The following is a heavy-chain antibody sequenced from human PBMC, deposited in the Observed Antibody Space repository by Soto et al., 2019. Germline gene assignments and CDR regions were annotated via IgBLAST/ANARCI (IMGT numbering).Heavy chain of an antibody. CDR1: GFSLSSYGMG. V-gene: IGHV2-5*02. Sequence: QITLKESGPTLVRPAQTLTLTCGFSGFSLSSYGMGLAWIRQPPGKALEWLALIYWDDVKGYSPSLKDRLSISKDTSSNQVVLTITNMDPGDTATYFCAHAGDYDLLTLDHWGTGTLVTVSS. J-gene: IGHJ4*02. CDR3: AHAGDYDLLTLDH. CDR2: IYWDDVK. D-gene: IGHD4-17*01.